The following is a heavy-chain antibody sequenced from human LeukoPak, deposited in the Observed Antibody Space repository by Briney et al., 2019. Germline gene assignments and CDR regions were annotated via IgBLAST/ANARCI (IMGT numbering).Heavy chain of an antibody. J-gene: IGHJ4*02. CDR1: GYTFTRYG. V-gene: IGHV1-18*01. D-gene: IGHD3-10*01. Sequence: ASVKVSCKASGYTFTRYGISWVRQAPGQGLEWMGWISAYNGNTNYAQKLQGRVTMTTGTSTSTAYMELRSLRSDDTAVYYCARDLGMVRGVITSFDYWGQGTLVTVSS. CDR2: ISAYNGNT. CDR3: ARDLGMVRGVITSFDY.